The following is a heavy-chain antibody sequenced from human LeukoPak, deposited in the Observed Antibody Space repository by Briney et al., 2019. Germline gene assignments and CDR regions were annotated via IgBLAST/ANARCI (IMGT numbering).Heavy chain of an antibody. D-gene: IGHD6-19*01. CDR3: ARLKKDTARPNGGKQWLVRRRYFDY. CDR2: IYYSGNT. CDR1: GGSMSSYF. Sequence: SETLSLTCTVSGGSMSSYFWSWIRQPPGKGLEWIGYIYYSGNTNYNPSLKSRITISVDTSMNQFSLKLSSVTAADTAVYYCARLKKDTARPNGGKQWLVRRRYFDYWGQGTLVTVSS. J-gene: IGHJ4*02. V-gene: IGHV4-59*01.